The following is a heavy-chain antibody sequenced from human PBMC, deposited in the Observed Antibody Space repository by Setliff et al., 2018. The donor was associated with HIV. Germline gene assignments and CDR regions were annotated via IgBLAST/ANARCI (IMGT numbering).Heavy chain of an antibody. CDR2: FDPEDGET. J-gene: IGHJ4*02. D-gene: IGHD2-15*01. V-gene: IGHV1-24*01. Sequence: GASVKVSCKASGYTFTGYYMHWVRQAPGKGLEWMGGFDPEDGETIYAQKFQGRVTMTEDTSTDTAYMELSSLRSEDTAVYYCATGILGYCSGGSCYSERPHYDYWGQGTLVTVSS. CDR3: ATGILGYCSGGSCYSERPHYDY. CDR1: GYTFTGYY.